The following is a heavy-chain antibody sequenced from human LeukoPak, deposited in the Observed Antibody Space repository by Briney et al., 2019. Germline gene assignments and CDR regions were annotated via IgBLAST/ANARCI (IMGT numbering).Heavy chain of an antibody. CDR1: GGTFSSYA. CDR3: ARSPITMNQDDAFDI. CDR2: IIPIFGTA. Sequence: SVKVSCKASGGTFSSYAISWVRQAPGQGLEWMGGIIPIFGTANYAQKFQGRVTITADESTRTAYMELSSLRSEDTAVYYCARSPITMNQDDAFDIWGQGTMVTVSS. D-gene: IGHD3-22*01. J-gene: IGHJ3*02. V-gene: IGHV1-69*13.